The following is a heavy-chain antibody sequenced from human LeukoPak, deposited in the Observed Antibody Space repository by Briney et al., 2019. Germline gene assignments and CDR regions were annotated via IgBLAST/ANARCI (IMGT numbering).Heavy chain of an antibody. D-gene: IGHD3-22*01. Sequence: PPASVKVSCKASGHTFTSYDINWVRQATGQGLEWMGWMNPNSGNTAHAQKFQGRVTMTRNTSISTAYMELSSLRSEDTAVYYCAREDYYDSGSFDPWGQGTLVTVSS. V-gene: IGHV1-8*02. CDR3: AREDYYDSGSFDP. CDR1: GHTFTSYD. CDR2: MNPNSGNT. J-gene: IGHJ5*02.